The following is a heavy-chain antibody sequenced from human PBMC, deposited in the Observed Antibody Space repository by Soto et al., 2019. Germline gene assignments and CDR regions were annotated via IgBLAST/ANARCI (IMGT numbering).Heavy chain of an antibody. J-gene: IGHJ4*02. CDR2: IYTSGST. Sequence: PSETLSLTCSVSCTSVSNYYWSWIRQPAGKGLEHIGRIYTSGSTSYNPSLKSRVTMSMDTSQTQIYLNLTSVTAADTAVHYLGRGGIQLSYAFDNWGQGIQGTVSS. CDR3: GRGGIQLSYAFDN. V-gene: IGHV4-4*07. CDR1: CTSVSNYY. D-gene: IGHD5-18*01.